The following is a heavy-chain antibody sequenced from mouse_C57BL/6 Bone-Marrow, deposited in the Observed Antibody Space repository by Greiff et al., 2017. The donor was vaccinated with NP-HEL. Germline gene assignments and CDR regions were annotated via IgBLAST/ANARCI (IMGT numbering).Heavy chain of an antibody. CDR2: ITHSGET. J-gene: IGHJ2*01. D-gene: IGHD3-2*02. CDR3: AGDSSGYGDFDY. V-gene: IGHV12-3*01. CDR1: GFPFTSGYY. Sequence: VQLQQSGPGLVKPSQSLFLTCSITGFPFTSGYYWIWIRQSPGKPLEWMGYITHSGETFYNPSLQSPISITRETSKNQFFLQLNSVTTEDTAMYYCAGDSSGYGDFDYWGQGTTLTVSS.